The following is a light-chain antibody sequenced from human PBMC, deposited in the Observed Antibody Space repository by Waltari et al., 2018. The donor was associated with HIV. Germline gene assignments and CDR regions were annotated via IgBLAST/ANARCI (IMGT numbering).Light chain of an antibody. Sequence: DIVMTQSPDPLALSLGARATINCKSSQSVLYNSNNKNYLAWYQQKAGQPPNLLIYWASTREFGVPDRFSGSGSGTDFTLTISSLQAEDVAVYYCQQYYSTPHTFGQGTKLEIK. CDR1: QSVLYNSNNKNY. J-gene: IGKJ2*01. CDR3: QQYYSTPHT. V-gene: IGKV4-1*01. CDR2: WAS.